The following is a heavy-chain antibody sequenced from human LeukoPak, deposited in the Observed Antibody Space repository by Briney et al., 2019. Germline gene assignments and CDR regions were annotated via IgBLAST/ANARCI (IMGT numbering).Heavy chain of an antibody. Sequence: GGSLRLSCAASGFTVSSNYMSWVRQAPGKGLEWVAHIKQDGSQEYYVDSVKGRFTISRDSAKNSLYLQMNSLRAEDTAVYYCARGVPYDSWSGPHYSDYWGQGTLVTVSS. D-gene: IGHD3-3*01. CDR3: ARGVPYDSWSGPHYSDY. V-gene: IGHV3-7*01. CDR2: IKQDGSQE. CDR1: GFTVSSNY. J-gene: IGHJ4*02.